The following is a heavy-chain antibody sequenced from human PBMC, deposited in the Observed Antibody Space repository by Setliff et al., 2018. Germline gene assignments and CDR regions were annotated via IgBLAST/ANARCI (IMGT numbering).Heavy chain of an antibody. CDR2: IGAYTGNT. J-gene: IGHJ4*02. V-gene: IGHV1-18*01. CDR3: SRLVRYCTTTTCQSVPGAGV. Sequence: ASVKVSCKASGYTLINYGISWVRQAPGQGLEWMGWIGAYTGNTNYAQKFQGRVTMTTDTSTSTAYMELRSLRSDDTAVYYCSRLVRYCTTTTCQSVPGAGVWGQGTLVTV. CDR1: GYTLINYG. D-gene: IGHD2-8*01.